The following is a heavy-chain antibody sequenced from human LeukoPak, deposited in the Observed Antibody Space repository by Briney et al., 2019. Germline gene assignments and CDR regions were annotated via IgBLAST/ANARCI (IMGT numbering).Heavy chain of an antibody. V-gene: IGHV4-34*01. CDR3: ARVVVVVAATHAYYYYYGMDV. CDR1: GGSFSGYY. Sequence: SPSETLSLTCAVYGGSFSGYYWSWIRQPPGKGLEWIGEINHSGSTNYNPSLKSRVTISVDTSKNQFSLKLSSVTAADTAVYYCARVVVVVAATHAYYYYYGMDVWGQGTTVTVSS. J-gene: IGHJ6*02. D-gene: IGHD2-15*01. CDR2: INHSGST.